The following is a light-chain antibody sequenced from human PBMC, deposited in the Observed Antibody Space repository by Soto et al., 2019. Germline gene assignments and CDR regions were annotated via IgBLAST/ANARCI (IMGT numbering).Light chain of an antibody. CDR2: WAS. V-gene: IGKV4-1*01. CDR1: QSVLYSSNNKNY. CDR3: QQYYSTPLT. Sequence: DIVMTQSPDSLAVSLGERATINCESSQSVLYSSNNKNYLVWYQQKPGQPPKLLLYWASTRESGVPDRFSGSGSGTDFTLTISSLQAEDVAVYYCQQYYSTPLTFGGGTKVDIK. J-gene: IGKJ4*01.